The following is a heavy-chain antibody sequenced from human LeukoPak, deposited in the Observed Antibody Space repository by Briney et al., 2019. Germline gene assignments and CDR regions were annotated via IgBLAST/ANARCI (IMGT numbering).Heavy chain of an antibody. V-gene: IGHV1-69*05. CDR1: GYTFTSYY. CDR2: IIPIFGTA. J-gene: IGHJ6*03. Sequence: SVKVSCKASGYTFTSYYMHWVRQAPGQGLEWMGRIIPIFGTANYAQKFQGRVTITTDESTSTAYMELSSLRSEDTAVYYCARSGEKGYYGSGSQYYYYMDVWGKGTTVTVSS. D-gene: IGHD3-10*01. CDR3: ARSGEKGYYGSGSQYYYYMDV.